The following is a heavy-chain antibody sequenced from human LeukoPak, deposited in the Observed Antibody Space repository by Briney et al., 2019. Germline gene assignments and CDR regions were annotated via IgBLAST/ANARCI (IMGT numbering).Heavy chain of an antibody. J-gene: IGHJ5*02. CDR1: GGSFSGYY. V-gene: IGHV4-34*01. D-gene: IGHD6-13*01. CDR2: INHSGST. CDR3: ARGQSAAAGTHNWFDP. Sequence: PSETLSLTCAVYGGSFSGYYWSWIRQPPGKGLEWIGEINHSGSTNYNPSLKSRVTISVDTSKNQFSLKLSSVTAADTAVYYCARGQSAAAGTHNWFDPWSQGTLVTVSS.